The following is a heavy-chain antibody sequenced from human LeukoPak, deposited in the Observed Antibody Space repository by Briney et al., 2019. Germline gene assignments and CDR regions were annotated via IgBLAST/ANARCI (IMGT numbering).Heavy chain of an antibody. CDR2: IYYSGST. D-gene: IGHD3-9*01. CDR3: AGTMTGYYPPFDY. CDR1: GGSISSYY. J-gene: IGHJ4*02. V-gene: IGHV4-59*08. Sequence: SETLSLTCTVSGGSISSYYWSWIRQPPGKGLEWIGYIYYSGSTNYNPSLKSRVTISVDTSKNQFSLKLSSVTAADTAVYYCAGTMTGYYPPFDYWGQGTLVTVSS.